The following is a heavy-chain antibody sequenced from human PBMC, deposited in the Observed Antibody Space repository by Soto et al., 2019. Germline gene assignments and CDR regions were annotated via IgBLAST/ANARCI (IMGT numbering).Heavy chain of an antibody. J-gene: IGHJ4*02. CDR3: SMIAVAGEFDS. Sequence: PSETLSLTCAVSGASISSSNWWSWVRQPPGKGLEWIGEIFHLGSTNYNPSLKSRVTISLDKSKNQFSLKLSSVTVADTAMYYCSMIAVAGEFDSWGQGTLVTVSS. CDR1: GASISSSNW. D-gene: IGHD6-19*01. V-gene: IGHV4-4*02. CDR2: IFHLGST.